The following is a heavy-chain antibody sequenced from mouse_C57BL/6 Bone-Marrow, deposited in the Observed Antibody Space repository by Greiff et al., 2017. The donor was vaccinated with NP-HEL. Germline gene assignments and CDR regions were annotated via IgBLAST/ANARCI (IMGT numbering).Heavy chain of an antibody. CDR1: GFTFSDYY. CDR2: INYDGSST. V-gene: IGHV5-16*01. J-gene: IGHJ2*01. CDR3: ARDSSGDYFDY. Sequence: DVKLVESEGGLVQPGSSMKLSCTASGFTFSDYYMAWVRQVPEKGLEWVANINYDGSSTYYLDSLKSRFIISRDNAKNILYLQMSSLKSEDTATYYCARDSSGDYFDYWGQGTTLTVSS. D-gene: IGHD3-2*02.